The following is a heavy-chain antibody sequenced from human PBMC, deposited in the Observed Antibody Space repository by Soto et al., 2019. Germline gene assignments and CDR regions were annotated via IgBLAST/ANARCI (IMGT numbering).Heavy chain of an antibody. J-gene: IGHJ4*02. D-gene: IGHD3-10*01. CDR2: IYPGDSDI. Sequence: GESLQISCQGAGFKFSSRWIGWVRQTPGKGLGWVGIIYPGDSDIKYSPSFQGHVTISVDKSITTAYLQWSSLQASDSAIYYCARQDGSGPFDYWGQGTRVTVSS. V-gene: IGHV5-51*01. CDR1: GFKFSSRW. CDR3: ARQDGSGPFDY.